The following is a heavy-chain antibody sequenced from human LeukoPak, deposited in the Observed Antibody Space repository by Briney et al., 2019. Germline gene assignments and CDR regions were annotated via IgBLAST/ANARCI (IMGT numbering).Heavy chain of an antibody. V-gene: IGHV3-30*02. CDR2: IWFDGSNK. CDR1: GYTFSSYA. D-gene: IGHD2-2*01. J-gene: IGHJ4*02. Sequence: GGSLRLSCTASGYTFSSYAMHWVRQAPGKGLEWVAGIWFDGSNKNYADSVKGRFTISRDNSNNRVYLQMNSLRAEDTAVYYCAKVPRYCSSTSCPDFDYWGQGTLVTVSS. CDR3: AKVPRYCSSTSCPDFDY.